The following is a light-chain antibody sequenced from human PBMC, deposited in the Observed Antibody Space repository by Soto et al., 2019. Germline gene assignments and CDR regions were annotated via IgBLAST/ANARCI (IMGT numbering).Light chain of an antibody. J-gene: IGKJ1*01. CDR1: QTISSW. CDR3: QHYNSYSEA. V-gene: IGKV1-5*03. Sequence: DIQMNQAPSTLSGSVGDRGNITLRASQTISSWLAWYQQKPGKAPKLLIYKASTLKSGVPSRFSGSGSGTEFTLTISSLQPDDFATYYCQHYNSYSEAFGQGTKVDIK. CDR2: KAS.